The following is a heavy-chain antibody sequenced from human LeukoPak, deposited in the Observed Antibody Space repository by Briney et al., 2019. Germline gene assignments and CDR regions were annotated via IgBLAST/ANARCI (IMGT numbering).Heavy chain of an antibody. V-gene: IGHV3-23*01. CDR2: IRGGGVTT. Sequence: GGSLRLSCAASGFTFSRFAMSWVRQAPGKGLEWVSAIRGGGVTTYYADSVKGRFTISRDNSKNTLYLQMNSLRAEDTAVYYCAKTSTRTGDYWGQGTLVTVSS. CDR1: GFTFSRFA. CDR3: AKTSTRTGDY. J-gene: IGHJ4*02. D-gene: IGHD2/OR15-2a*01.